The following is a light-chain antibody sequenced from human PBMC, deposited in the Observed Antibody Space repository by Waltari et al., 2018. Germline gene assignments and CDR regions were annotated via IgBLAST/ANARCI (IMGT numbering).Light chain of an antibody. Sequence: DVVMTQSPLSLSVALGQPASISCTSSHSLVYDNGNTYLNWSHQRPGQSPRRLIYMVSTRDSGVAGRFSGSGSGTDFTLTINGVEAEDVGLYFCMQGANWPPTFGQGTRVEIK. CDR3: MQGANWPPT. J-gene: IGKJ1*01. CDR1: HSLVYDNGNTY. CDR2: MVS. V-gene: IGKV2-30*01.